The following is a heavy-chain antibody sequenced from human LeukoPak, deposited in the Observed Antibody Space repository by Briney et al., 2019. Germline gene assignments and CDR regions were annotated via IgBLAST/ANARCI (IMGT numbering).Heavy chain of an antibody. CDR3: ARDLGDKGDY. Sequence: AAVKVSCKASGYSSTNYGISWVRQAPGQGLEWMGWISAYNGNTNYAQKLQGRVTMTTDTSTSTAYMELRSLRSDDTAVYYCARDLGDKGDYWGQGTLVTVSS. D-gene: IGHD2-21*01. CDR1: GYSSTNYG. V-gene: IGHV1-18*01. CDR2: ISAYNGNT. J-gene: IGHJ4*02.